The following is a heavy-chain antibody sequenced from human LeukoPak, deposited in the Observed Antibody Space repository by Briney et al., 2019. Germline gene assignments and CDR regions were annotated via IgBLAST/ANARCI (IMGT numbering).Heavy chain of an antibody. J-gene: IGHJ6*04. CDR3: ARAPDYGDDGNYGMDV. CDR2: INPNSGGT. D-gene: IGHD4-17*01. CDR1: GYTFTVDY. V-gene: IGHV1-2*02. Sequence: GASLRVSSEASGYTFTVDYIHWGRQGPGEGRERMGWINPNSGGTNYAQKFQGRVTMTRDTSISTAYMELSRLRSDDTAVYYCARAPDYGDDGNYGMDVWGEGTTLTVSS.